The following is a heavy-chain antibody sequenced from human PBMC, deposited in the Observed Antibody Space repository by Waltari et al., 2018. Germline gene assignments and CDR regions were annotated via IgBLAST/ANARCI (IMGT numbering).Heavy chain of an antibody. J-gene: IGHJ4*02. Sequence: QVQLQESGPALVKPSETLSLTCTVSGGYISSYYWRCIRQPAGKGLDWIGRIYTSGSTNYNPSLKSRVTMSVDTSKNQFSLKLSSVTAADTAVYYCARDGGSSTSRDPYYFDYWGQGTLVTVSS. CDR1: GGYISSYY. D-gene: IGHD2-2*01. V-gene: IGHV4-4*07. CDR2: IYTSGST. CDR3: ARDGGSSTSRDPYYFDY.